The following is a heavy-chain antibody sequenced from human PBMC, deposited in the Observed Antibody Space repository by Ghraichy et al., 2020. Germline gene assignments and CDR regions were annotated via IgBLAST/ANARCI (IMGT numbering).Heavy chain of an antibody. D-gene: IGHD3-3*01. CDR1: GGSISSYY. CDR2: IYTSGST. V-gene: IGHV4-4*07. Sequence: SETLSLTCTVSGGSISSYYWSWIRQPAGKGLEWIGRIYTSGSTNYNPSLKSRVTMSVDTSKNQFSLKLSSVTAADTAVYYCARAGDFWSGYYIEDGDDYYYYGMDVWGQGTTVTVSS. J-gene: IGHJ6*02. CDR3: ARAGDFWSGYYIEDGDDYYYYGMDV.